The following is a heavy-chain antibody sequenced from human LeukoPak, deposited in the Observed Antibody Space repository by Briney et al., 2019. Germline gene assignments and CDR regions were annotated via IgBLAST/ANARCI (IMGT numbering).Heavy chain of an antibody. CDR3: VRDRGEFSYSHDY. J-gene: IGHJ4*02. CDR1: GGSISSYY. D-gene: IGHD1-26*01. V-gene: IGHV4-4*07. CDR2: IYTSGSA. Sequence: SETLSLTCTVSGGSISSYYWSWIRQPAGKGLEWIGRIYTSGSANYNPSLKSRVTISLDTSENHFSLRLSSVTAADTAVYYCVRDRGEFSYSHDYWGQGTLVTVSS.